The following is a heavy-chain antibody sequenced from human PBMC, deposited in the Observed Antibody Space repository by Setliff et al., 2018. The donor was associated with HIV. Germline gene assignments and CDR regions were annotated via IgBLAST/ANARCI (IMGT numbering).Heavy chain of an antibody. V-gene: IGHV1-2*02. D-gene: IGHD2-8*02. Sequence: ASVKVSCKGSGYTFTGYYVHWVRLAPGQGLEWMGWINPNVGGTTYAQKFQGRVTMTRDTSISTAYMELSRLTSDDTALYYCAREADYSDTGGQYRYWGQGTLVTVYS. CDR2: INPNVGGT. CDR3: AREADYSDTGGQYRY. J-gene: IGHJ4*02. CDR1: GYTFTGYY.